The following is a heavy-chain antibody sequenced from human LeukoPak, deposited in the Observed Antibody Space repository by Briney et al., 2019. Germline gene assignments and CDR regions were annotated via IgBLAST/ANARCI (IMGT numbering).Heavy chain of an antibody. J-gene: IGHJ4*02. D-gene: IGHD6-19*01. CDR3: ARQPGFGGWYFDY. V-gene: IGHV4-39*01. CDR2: VRFTGTS. CDR1: DDSITSDIYF. Sequence: KTSETLSLTCTVSDDSITSDIYFWGWIRQPPGKGLEWVGSVRFTGTSHYKPSIKSRVSISVDTSKKQFSLKLTSVTAADMAVYYCARQPGFGGWYFDYWGQGSLVTVAS.